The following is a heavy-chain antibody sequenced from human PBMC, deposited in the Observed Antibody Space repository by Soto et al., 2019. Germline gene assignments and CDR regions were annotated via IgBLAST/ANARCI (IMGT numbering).Heavy chain of an antibody. CDR2: VYYRGSI. CDR1: GDSISKPDYY. CDR3: ARVTFTPNWFDS. J-gene: IGHJ5*01. Sequence: SETLSLTCTVSGDSISKPDYYWSWIRQPPGKGLEWIGYVYYRGSIYYNPSFESRITISVDTSKNQFSLNLTSVTAADLAVYFCARVTFTPNWFDSWGQGILVTVSS. V-gene: IGHV4-30-4*01. D-gene: IGHD3-3*02.